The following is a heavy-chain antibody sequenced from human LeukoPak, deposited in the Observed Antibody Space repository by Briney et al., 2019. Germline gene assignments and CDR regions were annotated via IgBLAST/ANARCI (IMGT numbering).Heavy chain of an antibody. CDR2: IIPIFGTA. CDR1: GGTFSSYA. D-gene: IGHD5-18*01. CDR3: ARVGGYSYGPDY. J-gene: IGHJ4*02. Sequence: SVKVSCKASGGTFSSYAISWVRQAPGQGLEWMGGIIPIFGTANYAQKFQGRVTITADESTSTAYMELSSLRSEDTAVYYCARVGGYSYGPDYWGQGTLVTVSS. V-gene: IGHV1-69*13.